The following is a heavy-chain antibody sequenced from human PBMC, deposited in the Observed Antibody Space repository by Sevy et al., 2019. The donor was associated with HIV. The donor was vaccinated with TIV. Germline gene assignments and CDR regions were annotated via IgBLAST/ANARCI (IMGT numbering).Heavy chain of an antibody. CDR3: ARDKNYYISESFDY. CDR2: IIAVFGTT. V-gene: IGHV1-69*13. Sequence: ASVKVSCKASGGIFRSNAISWVRQAPGQGLEWMGGIIAVFGTTHYAQKLQGRVTITADESRSTAYMELSSLKSEDTAVYYCARDKNYYISESFDYWGQGSQVTVSS. J-gene: IGHJ4*03. D-gene: IGHD3-10*01. CDR1: GGIFRSNA.